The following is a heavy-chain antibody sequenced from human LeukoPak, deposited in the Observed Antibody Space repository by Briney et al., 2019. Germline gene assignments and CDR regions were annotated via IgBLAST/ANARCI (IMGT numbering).Heavy chain of an antibody. CDR3: ARVRYRLAETYIDY. J-gene: IGHJ4*02. D-gene: IGHD3-16*01. CDR2: INPNSGDT. Sequence: GASVKVSCKASAYTFIAFYMHWVRQAPGQGLEWMGWINPNSGDTNYAQKFQGRVTMTRDTSISTAYMELSRLRSDDTAVYYCARVRYRLAETYIDYWGRGTLVTVSS. V-gene: IGHV1-2*02. CDR1: AYTFIAFY.